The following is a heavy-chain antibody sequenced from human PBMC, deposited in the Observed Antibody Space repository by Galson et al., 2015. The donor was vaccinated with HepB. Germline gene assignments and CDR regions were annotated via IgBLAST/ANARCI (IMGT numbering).Heavy chain of an antibody. CDR2: IYYSGST. V-gene: IGHV4-31*03. Sequence: PLSLTCTVSGGSISSGGYYWSWIRQHPGKGLEWIGYIYYSGSTYYNPSLKSRVTISVDTSKNQFSLKLSSVTAADTAVYYCARGRITMVRGSGYFDYWGQGTLVTVSS. J-gene: IGHJ4*02. CDR3: ARGRITMVRGSGYFDY. CDR1: GGSISSGGYY. D-gene: IGHD3-10*01.